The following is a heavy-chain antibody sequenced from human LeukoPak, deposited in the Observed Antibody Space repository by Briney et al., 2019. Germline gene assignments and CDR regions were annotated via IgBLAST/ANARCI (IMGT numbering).Heavy chain of an antibody. CDR2: IYYSGST. J-gene: IGHJ3*02. D-gene: IGHD3-16*01. Sequence: SETLSLTCTVSGGSISSYYWSWIRRPPGKGLEWIGYIYYSGSTNYNPSLKSRVTISVDTSKNQFSLKLSSVTAADTAVYYCARPLTDGAFDIWGQGTMVTVSS. V-gene: IGHV4-59*01. CDR1: GGSISSYY. CDR3: ARPLTDGAFDI.